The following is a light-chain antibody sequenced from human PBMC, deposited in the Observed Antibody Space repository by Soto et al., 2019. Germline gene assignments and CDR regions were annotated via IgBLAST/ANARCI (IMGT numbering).Light chain of an antibody. CDR3: CSHAGSRTYV. J-gene: IGLJ1*01. V-gene: IGLV2-23*01. CDR2: EGG. CDR1: SSDVGSYAL. Sequence: QSALTQPASVSGSPGQSITISCTGTSSDVGSYALVSWYQQHPSQAPKLIIFEGGKRPSGVSDRFSGSKSGNTASLTISGLQAEDEADYYCCSHAGSRTYVFGAGTKLTVL.